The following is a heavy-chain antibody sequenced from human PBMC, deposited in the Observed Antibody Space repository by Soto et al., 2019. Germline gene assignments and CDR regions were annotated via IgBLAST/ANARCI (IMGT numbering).Heavy chain of an antibody. CDR3: TRLPQYYDFWSGYVNYGMDV. CDR2: IRSKAYGGTT. D-gene: IGHD3-3*01. Sequence: EVQLVESGGGLVQPGRSLRLSCTASGFTFGDYAMSWVRQAPGKGLEWVGFIRSKAYGGTTEYAASVKGRFTISRDDSKSIAYLQMNSLKTEDTAVYYCTRLPQYYDFWSGYVNYGMDVWGQGTTVTVSS. V-gene: IGHV3-49*04. J-gene: IGHJ6*02. CDR1: GFTFGDYA.